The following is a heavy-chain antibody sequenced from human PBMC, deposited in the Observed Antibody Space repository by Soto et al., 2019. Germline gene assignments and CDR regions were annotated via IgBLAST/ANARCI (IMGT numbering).Heavy chain of an antibody. Sequence: EVVLLESGGGLVQPGGSLRLSCEVSGFAFSFSSMSWVRQAPGKGLEWVASISGNGGTTYYAASGKGRFTFSRDNSKNTLYLQMNNLRGEDTAVYYCAKDRGGFTNGWEFFDSWGQGTLVTVSS. CDR2: ISGNGGTT. V-gene: IGHV3-23*01. D-gene: IGHD3-10*01. CDR1: GFAFSFSS. J-gene: IGHJ4*02. CDR3: AKDRGGFTNGWEFFDS.